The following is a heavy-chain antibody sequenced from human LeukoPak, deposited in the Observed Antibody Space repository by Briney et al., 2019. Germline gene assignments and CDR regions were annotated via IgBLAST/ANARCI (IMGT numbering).Heavy chain of an antibody. CDR2: INHSGST. CDR3: ARHWPIAAAGMGLDY. D-gene: IGHD6-13*01. V-gene: IGHV4-34*01. J-gene: IGHJ4*02. CDR1: GGSFSGYY. Sequence: PSETLSLTCAVYGGSFSGYYWSWIRQPPGKGLEWIGEINHSGSTNYNPSLKSRVTISVDTSKSQFSLKLTSVTAADTAVYYCARHWPIAAAGMGLDYWGQGTLVTVSS.